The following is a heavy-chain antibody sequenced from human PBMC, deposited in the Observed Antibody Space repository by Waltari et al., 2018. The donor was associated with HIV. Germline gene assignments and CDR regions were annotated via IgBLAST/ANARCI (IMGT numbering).Heavy chain of an antibody. CDR3: VVGPHYFDGPEGRGRLDYFQN. Sequence: EVQLVQSRKEIKKPGESLKISRKGSGYKFNTHWIGWVRQLPGKGLEWMGLINPGNSDTRYSLSSQGQVTISADTSVTTAYLHWRSLKASDTAKYYCVVGPHYFDGPEGRGRLDYFQNWGQGTLVTVSS. D-gene: IGHD3-9*01. CDR1: GYKFNTHW. J-gene: IGHJ1*01. V-gene: IGHV5-51*01. CDR2: INPGNSDT.